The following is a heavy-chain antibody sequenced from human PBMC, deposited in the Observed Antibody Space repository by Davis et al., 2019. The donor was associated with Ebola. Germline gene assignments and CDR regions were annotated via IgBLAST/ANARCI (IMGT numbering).Heavy chain of an antibody. V-gene: IGHV4-34*01. J-gene: IGHJ5*02. Sequence: SETLSLTCAVYGGSFSGYYWSWIRQPPGKGLEWIGEINHSGSTNYNPSLKSRVTISVDTSKNQFSLKLSSVTAADTAVYYCARPPAYAWFDPWGQGTLVTVSS. CDR2: INHSGST. CDR1: GGSFSGYY. CDR3: ARPPAYAWFDP. D-gene: IGHD2-21*01.